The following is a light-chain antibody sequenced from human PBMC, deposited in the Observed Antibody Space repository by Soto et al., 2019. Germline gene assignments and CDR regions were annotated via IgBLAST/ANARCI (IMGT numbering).Light chain of an antibody. CDR2: GAS. J-gene: IGKJ5*01. V-gene: IGKV3-20*01. CDR1: QSFRSIY. Sequence: DIVLTQSKGTLSLSPGERSTVSCRASQSFRSIYFAWYQQKPGQAPRLLIYGASSRAAGIPDRFSGSGSGTDFTLTISRLEPEDVAVYYCQQYGSSPITFGQGTRLEIK. CDR3: QQYGSSPIT.